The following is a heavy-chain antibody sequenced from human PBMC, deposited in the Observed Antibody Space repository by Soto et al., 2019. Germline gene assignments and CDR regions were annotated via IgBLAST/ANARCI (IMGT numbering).Heavy chain of an antibody. CDR3: ATFPGSSGI. Sequence: XESLTMSWTVSGHSFNSLGVIWVRQVPGKGLEWMGRIDPIDSYTDYSPSFQGHVTISVDKSISTAYLQWSSLKASDTAMYYCATFPGSSGICGQGTLVTVSS. CDR2: IDPIDSYT. J-gene: IGHJ1*01. CDR1: GHSFNSLG. D-gene: IGHD6-6*01. V-gene: IGHV5-10-1*01.